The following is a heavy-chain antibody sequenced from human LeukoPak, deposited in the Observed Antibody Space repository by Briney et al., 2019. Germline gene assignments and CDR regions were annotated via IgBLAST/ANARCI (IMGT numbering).Heavy chain of an antibody. CDR2: IYYSGST. CDR3: ARTEWELLRGDDY. Sequence: PSETLSLTCAVYGGSFSSYYWGWIRQPPGKGLEWIGSIYYSGSTYYNPSLKSRVTISVDTSKNQFSLKLSSVTAADTAVYYCARTEWELLRGDDYWGQGTLVTVSS. D-gene: IGHD1-26*01. CDR1: GGSFSSYY. V-gene: IGHV4-39*07. J-gene: IGHJ4*02.